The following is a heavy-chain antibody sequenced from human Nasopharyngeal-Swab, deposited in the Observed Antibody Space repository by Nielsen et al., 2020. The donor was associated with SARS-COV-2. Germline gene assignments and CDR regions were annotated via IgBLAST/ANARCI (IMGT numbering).Heavy chain of an antibody. CDR1: GFTFITAW. V-gene: IGHV3-15*01. CDR3: TTGGQTGTTEDYYYYDGMDV. Sequence: GGSLRPSCPASGFTFITAWMSWVRQPPGKGLDWFGRIKSKTDGGTTDYAAPAKGRFTISRDDSKNTLYLQMNSLKTENTAVYYCTTGGQTGTTEDYYYYDGMDVWGKGTKVTVAS. J-gene: IGHJ6*04. CDR2: IKSKTDGGTT. D-gene: IGHD1-1*01.